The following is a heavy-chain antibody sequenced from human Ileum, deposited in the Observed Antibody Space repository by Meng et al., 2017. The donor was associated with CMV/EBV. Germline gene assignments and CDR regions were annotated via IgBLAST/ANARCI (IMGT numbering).Heavy chain of an antibody. CDR2: IHSNGSI. CDR3: ARDRLEGSYAGPGY. CDR1: GFTFSSYS. J-gene: IGHJ4*02. D-gene: IGHD1-26*01. Sequence: GGSLRLSCAASGFTFSSYSMNWLRQAPGKGLEWVSSIHSNGSIYQPDSVKGGFTISRDNTKNSLYLQMDSLRVEDTTVYYCARDRLEGSYAGPGYWGQGTLVTVSS. V-gene: IGHV3-21*01.